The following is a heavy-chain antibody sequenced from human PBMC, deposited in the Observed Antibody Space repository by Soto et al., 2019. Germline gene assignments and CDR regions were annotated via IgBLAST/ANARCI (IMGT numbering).Heavy chain of an antibody. V-gene: IGHV3-23*01. CDR1: EFTFSNYA. Sequence: ALRLSCAASEFTFSNYAMSWVRQAPGKGLEWVSSISDNGGTTYYADSVKGRFTISRDNSKNTLYLQMNSLRAEDTAVYYCAGGIAVAVNAAFDIWGQGTMVTVSS. J-gene: IGHJ3*02. CDR2: ISDNGGTT. D-gene: IGHD6-19*01. CDR3: AGGIAVAVNAAFDI.